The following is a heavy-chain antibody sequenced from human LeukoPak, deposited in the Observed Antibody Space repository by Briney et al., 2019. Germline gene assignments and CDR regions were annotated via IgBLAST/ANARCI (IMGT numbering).Heavy chain of an antibody. CDR2: IVVGSGNT. CDR1: GFTFTSSA. J-gene: IGHJ4*02. V-gene: IGHV1-58*01. Sequence: SVTVSCKASGFTFTSSAVQWVRQARGQRLEWIGWIVVGSGNTNYAQKFQERVTITRDMSTRTAYMEVSSLRSEDTAVYYCAALSFSSGWYVPDDYWGQGTLVTVSS. D-gene: IGHD6-19*01. CDR3: AALSFSSGWYVPDDY.